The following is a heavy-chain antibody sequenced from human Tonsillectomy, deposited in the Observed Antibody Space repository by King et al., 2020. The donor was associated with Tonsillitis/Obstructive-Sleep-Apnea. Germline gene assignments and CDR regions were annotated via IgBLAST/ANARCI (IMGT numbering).Heavy chain of an antibody. CDR2: ISSNGGST. CDR1: GFTFSSYA. Sequence: VQLVESGGGLVQPGGSLRLSCSASGFTFSSYAMHWVRQAPGKGLEYVSAISSNGGSTYYADSVKGRFTISRDNSKNTLYLQISSLRAEDTAGYYCVKDSGGHTGGYMDVWGKGTTVTVSS. CDR3: VKDSGGHTGGYMDV. V-gene: IGHV3-64D*06. D-gene: IGHD3-10*01. J-gene: IGHJ6*03.